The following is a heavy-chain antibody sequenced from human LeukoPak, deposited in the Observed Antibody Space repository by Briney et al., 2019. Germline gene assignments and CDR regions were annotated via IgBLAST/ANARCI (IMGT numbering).Heavy chain of an antibody. CDR1: GFTFGSYG. V-gene: IGHV3-23*01. D-gene: IGHD1-26*01. J-gene: IGHJ3*02. CDR2: ISGSGGST. CDR3: AKELGIVGARDAFDI. Sequence: GGSLRLSCAASGFTFGSYGMSWVRQAPGKGLEWVSAISGSGGSTYYADSVKGRFTISRDNSKNTLYLQMNSLRAEDTAVYYCAKELGIVGARDAFDIWGQGTMVTVSS.